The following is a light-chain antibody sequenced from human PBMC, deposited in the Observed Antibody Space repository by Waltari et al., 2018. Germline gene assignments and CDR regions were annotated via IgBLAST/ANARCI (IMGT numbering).Light chain of an antibody. V-gene: IGKV3-20*01. CDR3: QQYGSSPC. CDR1: QSVSSSY. Sequence: EIVLTQSPGTLSLSPGERATLSCRASQSVSSSYLAWYQQKPGQAPRLLIYGASSRATVIPDMFSGSGSGTDFTLTISRLEPEDFAVYYCQQYGSSPCFGQGTKLEIK. J-gene: IGKJ2*03. CDR2: GAS.